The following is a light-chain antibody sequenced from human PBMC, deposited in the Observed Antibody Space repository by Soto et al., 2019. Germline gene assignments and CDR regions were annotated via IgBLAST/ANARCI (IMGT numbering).Light chain of an antibody. Sequence: QSALTQPPSASGSPGQSVTISCNGTSSDVGGYNYVSWYQQHPGKAPKFMIYEVTKRPSGVPERFSGSKSGNTASLTVSGLQAEDEADYYCSSYAGSNNFVVFGGGTKVTVL. V-gene: IGLV2-8*01. CDR1: SSDVGGYNY. CDR2: EVT. J-gene: IGLJ2*01. CDR3: SSYAGSNNFVV.